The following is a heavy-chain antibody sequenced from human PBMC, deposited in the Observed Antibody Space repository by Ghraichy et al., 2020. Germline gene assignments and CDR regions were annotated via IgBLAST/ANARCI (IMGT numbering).Heavy chain of an antibody. V-gene: IGHV2-5*02. CDR1: GFSLSTSGVG. Sequence: SGPTLVKPTQTLTLTCTFSGFSLSTSGVGVDWIRQPPGKALEWLALIYWDDDKRYSPSLKSRLTITKDTSKNQVVLTMTNMDPVDTATYYCAHRPGRAKYFDWSGAHYFDYWGQGTLVTVSS. CDR3: AHRPGRAKYFDWSGAHYFDY. CDR2: IYWDDDK. D-gene: IGHD3-9*01. J-gene: IGHJ4*02.